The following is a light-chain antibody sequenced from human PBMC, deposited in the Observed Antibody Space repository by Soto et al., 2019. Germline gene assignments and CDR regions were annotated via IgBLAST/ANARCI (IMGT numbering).Light chain of an antibody. J-gene: IGKJ4*01. CDR2: GAF. CDR1: QSVTYN. Sequence: EIVMTQSPATLSVSPGETATLSCRASQSVTYNLAWYQQKPGQGPRLLIYGAFTRATGIPARCSGSGSGTEFTLTISSLQSEDFAVYYCQQYKNWPPLTVGGGTKVEIK. V-gene: IGKV3-15*01. CDR3: QQYKNWPPLT.